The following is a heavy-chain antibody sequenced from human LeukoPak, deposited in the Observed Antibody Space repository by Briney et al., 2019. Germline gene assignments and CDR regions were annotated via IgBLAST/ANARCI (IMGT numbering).Heavy chain of an antibody. V-gene: IGHV3-11*03. CDR2: ISSSSSYT. CDR3: ARTPADYVWGSYRYWYFDY. D-gene: IGHD3-16*02. Sequence: GGSLRLSCAASGFTFSDYYMSWIRQAPGKGLEWVSYISSSSSYTYYADSVKGRFTISRDNSKNTLYLQMNSLRAEDTAVYYCARTPADYVWGSYRYWYFDYWGQGTLVTVSS. CDR1: GFTFSDYY. J-gene: IGHJ4*02.